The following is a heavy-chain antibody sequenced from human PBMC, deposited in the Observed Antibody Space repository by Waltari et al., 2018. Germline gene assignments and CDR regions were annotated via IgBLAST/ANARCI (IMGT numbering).Heavy chain of an antibody. CDR1: GGSISSYY. J-gene: IGHJ4*02. CDR2: IYYSGST. Sequence: QVQLQESGPGLVKPSETLSLTCTVSGGSISSYYWSWIRQPPGKGLEWIGYIYYSGSTNYTPALKSRVTISVDTSKNQFSLKLSSVTAADTAVYYCASSLEWYPYYFDYWGQGTLVTVSS. D-gene: IGHD3-3*01. V-gene: IGHV4-59*01. CDR3: ASSLEWYPYYFDY.